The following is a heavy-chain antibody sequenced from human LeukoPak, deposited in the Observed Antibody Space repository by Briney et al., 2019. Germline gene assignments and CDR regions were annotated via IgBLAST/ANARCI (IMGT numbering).Heavy chain of an antibody. J-gene: IGHJ4*02. CDR3: ARRRYSRHYYDSSGYYPFDY. CDR2: INHSGST. CDR1: GGSFSGYY. Sequence: SETLSLTCAVYGGSFSGYYWSWIRQPPGKGLEWIGEINHSGSTNYNPSLKSRVTISVDTSKNQFSLKLSSVTAADTAVYYCARRRYSRHYYDSSGYYPFDYWGQGTLVTVPS. D-gene: IGHD3-22*01. V-gene: IGHV4-34*01.